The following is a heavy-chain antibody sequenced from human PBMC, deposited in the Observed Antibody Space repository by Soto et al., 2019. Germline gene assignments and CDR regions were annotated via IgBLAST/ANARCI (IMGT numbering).Heavy chain of an antibody. Sequence: QVQLVQSGAEVKKSGASVKVSCRTSGYSFIDYYVHWVRQAPGQGLEWVGWISPNSGASKYAENFQGRVTLTRDRSTSTVYMELTGLRSDDTAVYYCARWRGAVATPDSWGQGTLVTGSS. CDR1: GYSFIDYY. V-gene: IGHV1-2*02. CDR3: ARWRGAVATPDS. J-gene: IGHJ4*02. CDR2: ISPNSGAS. D-gene: IGHD5-12*01.